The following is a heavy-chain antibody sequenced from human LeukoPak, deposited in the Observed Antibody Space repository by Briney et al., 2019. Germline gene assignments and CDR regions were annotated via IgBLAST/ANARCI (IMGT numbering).Heavy chain of an antibody. CDR2: ISSSGNTK. CDR3: ARDMHYYYGMDV. D-gene: IGHD2-2*01. Sequence: PGGSLRLSCAASGFTFSSYNVNWVRQAPGKGLEWVSYISSSGNTKFYADSVKGRFAISRDNAKNSLYLQMNSLRAEDTAVYYCARDMHYYYGMDVWGQGTTVTVSS. CDR1: GFTFSSYN. V-gene: IGHV3-48*04. J-gene: IGHJ6*02.